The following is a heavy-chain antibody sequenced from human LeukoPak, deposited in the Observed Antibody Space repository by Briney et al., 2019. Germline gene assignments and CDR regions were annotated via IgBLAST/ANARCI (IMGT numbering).Heavy chain of an antibody. D-gene: IGHD1-26*01. J-gene: IGHJ4*02. CDR3: AKGPKQWDIDY. CDR2: ISGSGGST. V-gene: IGHV3-23*01. Sequence: PAGSLRLSCAASAFTFSSYAMSWVRQAPGKGREWVSAISGSGGSTYYADSVKGRFTISRDNSKNTLYLQMNSLRAEDTAVYYCAKGPKQWDIDYWGQGTLVTVSS. CDR1: AFTFSSYA.